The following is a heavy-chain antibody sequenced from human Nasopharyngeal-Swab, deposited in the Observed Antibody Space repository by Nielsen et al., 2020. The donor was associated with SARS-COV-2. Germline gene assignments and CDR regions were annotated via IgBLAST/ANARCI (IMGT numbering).Heavy chain of an antibody. D-gene: IGHD3-10*01. Sequence: SVKVSCKASAGTFSSYAISWVRQDPGQGLEWMGGIVPMFGTAKYAQNFQGRVTITADESTTTAYMELTSLRSEDTAVYYCARAKSLHTEYNCFDPWGQGTLVTVSS. CDR3: ARAKSLHTEYNCFDP. CDR1: AGTFSSYA. CDR2: IVPMFGTA. V-gene: IGHV1-69*13. J-gene: IGHJ5*02.